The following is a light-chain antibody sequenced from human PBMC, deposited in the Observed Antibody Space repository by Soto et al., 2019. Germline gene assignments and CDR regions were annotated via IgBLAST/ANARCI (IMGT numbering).Light chain of an antibody. CDR3: SSYTSSSTLMV. V-gene: IGLV2-14*01. J-gene: IGLJ3*02. CDR1: SSDVGGYNY. Sequence: QSALTQTASVSGSPGQSITISCTGTSSDVGGYNYVSWYQHHPGKAPKLMIYDVTSRPSGVSNRFSGSKSGNTASLTISGLQAEDEADYFCSSYTSSSTLMVFGGRTKLTVL. CDR2: DVT.